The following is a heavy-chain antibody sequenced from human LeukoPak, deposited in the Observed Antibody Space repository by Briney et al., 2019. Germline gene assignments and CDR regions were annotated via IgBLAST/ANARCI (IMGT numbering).Heavy chain of an antibody. J-gene: IGHJ6*03. V-gene: IGHV1-8*03. Sequence: ASVKVSCKASGYTFTSYDINWVRQATGQGLEWMRWMNPNSGNTGYAQKFQGRVTITRNTSISTAYMELSSLRSEDTAVYYCARDSVDYGDYESYHYYMDVWGKGTTVTVSS. CDR3: ARDSVDYGDYESYHYYMDV. CDR1: GYTFTSYD. CDR2: MNPNSGNT. D-gene: IGHD4-17*01.